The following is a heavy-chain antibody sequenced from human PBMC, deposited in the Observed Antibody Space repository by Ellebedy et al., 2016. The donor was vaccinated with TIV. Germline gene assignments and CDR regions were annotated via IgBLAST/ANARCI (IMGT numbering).Heavy chain of an antibody. Sequence: GESLKISXVASGFTFGRCRMHWVRQAPGNKLVWVSRIKSDGSSTTYADSVKGRFTTSRDNARNTLYLQMNSLRGEDTAVYFCARDRGDYSISGPWGQGTLVTVSS. CDR1: GFTFGRCR. V-gene: IGHV3-74*01. CDR2: IKSDGSST. CDR3: ARDRGDYSISGP. D-gene: IGHD4-11*01. J-gene: IGHJ5*02.